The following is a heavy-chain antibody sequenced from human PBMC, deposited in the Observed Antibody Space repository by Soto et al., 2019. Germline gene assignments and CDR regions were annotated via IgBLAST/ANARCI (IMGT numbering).Heavy chain of an antibody. CDR1: GLSLGTTGMC. V-gene: IGHV2-70*11. J-gene: IGHJ4*02. D-gene: IGHD3-3*01. CDR3: DFGSATLDY. Sequence: SGPTLVNPTQTLTLTCTLSGLSLGTTGMCVTWIRQPPGKALEWLARIDWDDDEYYTSSLRSRLTISKDTSKNQVVLTVHNVDPVDTAIYYCDFGSATLDYWGRGTLVTVSS. CDR2: IDWDDDE.